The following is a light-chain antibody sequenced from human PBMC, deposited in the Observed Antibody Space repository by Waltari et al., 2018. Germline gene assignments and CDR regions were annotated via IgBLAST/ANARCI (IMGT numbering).Light chain of an antibody. CDR2: GTS. CDR3: QQYSTYPPT. V-gene: IGKV1-16*01. J-gene: IGKJ1*01. Sequence: DIQMTHSPSSLSASVGDRITITCRACQVINNYVAWIQQKPGKAPKSLMYGTSRLEGGVPSRFSGSGSGTDFTLTISSLQPEDFATYYCQQYSTYPPTFGQGTKVDVK. CDR1: QVINNY.